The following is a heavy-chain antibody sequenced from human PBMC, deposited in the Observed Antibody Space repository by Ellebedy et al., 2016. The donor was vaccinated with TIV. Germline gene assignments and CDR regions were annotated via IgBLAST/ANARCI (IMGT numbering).Heavy chain of an antibody. J-gene: IGHJ4*02. CDR2: VNDSGST. D-gene: IGHD1-14*01. V-gene: IGHV4-34*01. CDR3: ARGRTSVTTKPKYFDY. Sequence: SETLSLTXAVYGGSFSGYYWSWIRQSPVKGLEWIGEVNDSGSTNYNPSLKSRVTIAVDTSKNQFSLKVTSVTAADTAMYYCARGRTSVTTKPKYFDYWGQGGLVTVPS. CDR1: GGSFSGYY.